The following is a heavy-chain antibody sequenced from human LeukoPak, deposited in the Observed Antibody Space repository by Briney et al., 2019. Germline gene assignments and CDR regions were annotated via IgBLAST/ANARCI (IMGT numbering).Heavy chain of an antibody. Sequence: GGSLRLSCAASGFTFSSYWMSWVRQAPGKGLEWVVNIKQDGSEKYYVDSVKGRFTISRDNAKNSLYLQMNSLRAEDTAVYYCARSLQKAHYYMDVWGKGTTVTVSS. CDR3: ARSLQKAHYYMDV. J-gene: IGHJ6*03. V-gene: IGHV3-7*01. CDR1: GFTFSSYW. CDR2: IKQDGSEK.